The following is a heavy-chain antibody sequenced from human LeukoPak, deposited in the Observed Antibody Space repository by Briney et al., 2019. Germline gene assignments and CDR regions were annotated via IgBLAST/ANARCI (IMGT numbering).Heavy chain of an antibody. CDR2: IYYSGST. CDR3: ARGALEMATPRYFDY. D-gene: IGHD5-24*01. V-gene: IGHV4-31*03. CDR1: GGSISSGGYY. Sequence: SETLTLTCTVSGGSISSGGYYWSWLRQHPGKGLEWIGYIYYSGSTYYNPSLKTRVTISVDTSKNQFSLKLSSVTAADTAVYDCARGALEMATPRYFDYWGQGTLVTVSS. J-gene: IGHJ4*02.